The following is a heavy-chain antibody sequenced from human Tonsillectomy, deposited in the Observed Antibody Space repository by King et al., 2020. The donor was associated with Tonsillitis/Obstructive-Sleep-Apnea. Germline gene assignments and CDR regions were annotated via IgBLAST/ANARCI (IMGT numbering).Heavy chain of an antibody. CDR2: IYWDDDK. Sequence: TLKESGPTLVKPTQTLTLTCTFSGFSLRTGGVGVGWIRQPPGKALEWLALIYWDDDKRYSPSLKSRLNITKDTSKNQVVLTMTNMDPVDTATYYCARGSYDSDAFDIWGQGKMVTVSS. CDR3: ARGSYDSDAFDI. V-gene: IGHV2-5*02. CDR1: GFSLRTGGVG. D-gene: IGHD3-10*01. J-gene: IGHJ3*02.